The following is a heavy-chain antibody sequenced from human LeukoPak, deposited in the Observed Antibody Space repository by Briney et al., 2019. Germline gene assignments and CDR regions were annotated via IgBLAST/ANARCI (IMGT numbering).Heavy chain of an antibody. V-gene: IGHV1-18*04. J-gene: IGHJ4*02. Sequence: ASVKVSCKPSGYTFTDYGISWVRQAPGQGHEWMGWISTYNGDTKYAQNLQGRVTMTTDTSTTTAYLDLRSLRSDDNAMYYCARAGNYYDFDYWGQGTLVTVSS. CDR2: ISTYNGDT. CDR1: GYTFTDYG. D-gene: IGHD1-26*01. CDR3: ARAGNYYDFDY.